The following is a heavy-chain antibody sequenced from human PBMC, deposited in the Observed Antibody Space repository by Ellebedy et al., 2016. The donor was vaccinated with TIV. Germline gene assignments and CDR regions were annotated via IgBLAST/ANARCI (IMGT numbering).Heavy chain of an antibody. Sequence: AASVKVSCKASEYTFTKYNINWVRQSTGQGLEWMGWVNPNSGDTDYAQKFRDRVTMTRDTSTNTVYLELSSLRSEDTAVYYCAREDAFDIWGQGKMVTVSS. CDR2: VNPNSGDT. V-gene: IGHV1-8*01. J-gene: IGHJ3*02. CDR3: AREDAFDI. CDR1: EYTFTKYN.